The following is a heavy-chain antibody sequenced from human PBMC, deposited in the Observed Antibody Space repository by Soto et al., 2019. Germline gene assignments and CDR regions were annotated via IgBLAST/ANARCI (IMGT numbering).Heavy chain of an antibody. Sequence: SGPTLVNPTQTLTLTCTFSGFSLSTSGMCVSWIRQPPGKALEWLARIEWDDDKYYSTSLKTRLTISKGTSKNQVVLTMTNMDSVDTATYYCARILPSIKGLGVWGKGTTITVSS. CDR3: ARILPSIKGLGV. CDR1: GFSLSTSGMC. CDR2: IEWDDDK. V-gene: IGHV2-70*11. D-gene: IGHD2-21*01. J-gene: IGHJ6*04.